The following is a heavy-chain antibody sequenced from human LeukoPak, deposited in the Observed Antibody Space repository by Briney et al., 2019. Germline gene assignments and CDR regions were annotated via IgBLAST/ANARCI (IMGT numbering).Heavy chain of an antibody. CDR2: ISWNGGSI. V-gene: IGHV3-9*01. J-gene: IGHJ4*02. CDR1: GFTFDDYA. Sequence: SLRLSCAASGFTFDDYAMYWVRQAPGKGLEWVADISWNGGSIGYADSVKGRFTISRDNARNSLYLQMNSLRVEDTALYYCAKDRGGNGVVDSWGQGTLVTVSS. D-gene: IGHD4-23*01. CDR3: AKDRGGNGVVDS.